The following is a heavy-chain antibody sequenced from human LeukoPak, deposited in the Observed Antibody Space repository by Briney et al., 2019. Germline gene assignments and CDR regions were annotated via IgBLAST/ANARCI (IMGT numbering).Heavy chain of an antibody. D-gene: IGHD3-22*01. V-gene: IGHV4-34*01. Sequence: SETLSLTCAVYGGSFSGYYWSWIRQPPGKGLEWIGEINHSGGTNYNPSLKSRVTISVDTSKNQFSLKLSSVTAADTAVYYCARQAPQDSSGYYLLQFGAFDIWGQGTMVTVSS. CDR1: GGSFSGYY. CDR3: ARQAPQDSSGYYLLQFGAFDI. J-gene: IGHJ3*02. CDR2: INHSGGT.